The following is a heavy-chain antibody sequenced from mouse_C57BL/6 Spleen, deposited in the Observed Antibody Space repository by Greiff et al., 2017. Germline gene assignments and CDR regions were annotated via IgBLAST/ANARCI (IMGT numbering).Heavy chain of an antibody. CDR3: ASDYYGSSYVGIDY. V-gene: IGHV1-72*01. D-gene: IGHD1-1*01. J-gene: IGHJ2*01. CDR2: IDPNSGGT. Sequence: QVQLQQPGAELVKPGASVKLSCKASGYTFTSYWMHWVKQRPGRGLEWIGRIDPNSGGTKYNEKFKSKATLTVDKPSSTAYMQLSSLTSEDSAVYDCASDYYGSSYVGIDYWGQGTTLTVSS. CDR1: GYTFTSYW.